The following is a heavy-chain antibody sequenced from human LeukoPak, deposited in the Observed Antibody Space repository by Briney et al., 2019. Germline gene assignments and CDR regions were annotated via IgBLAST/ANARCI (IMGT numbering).Heavy chain of an antibody. D-gene: IGHD6-13*01. V-gene: IGHV4-59*12. CDR3: ARGRQLVVADY. CDR2: IYYSGSA. CDR1: GGSISSYY. J-gene: IGHJ4*02. Sequence: SETLSLTCTVSGGSISSYYWSWIRQPPGKGLEWIGYIYYSGSANYNPSLKSRVTISVDTSKNQFSLKLSSVTAADTAVYYCARGRQLVVADYWGQGTLVTVSS.